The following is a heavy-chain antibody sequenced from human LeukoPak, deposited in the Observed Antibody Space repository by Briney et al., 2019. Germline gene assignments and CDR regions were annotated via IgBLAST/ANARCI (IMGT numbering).Heavy chain of an antibody. CDR3: ARARAAVAGPIPSL. V-gene: IGHV3-21*01. CDR2: ISSSSYI. CDR1: GFTFSSYS. J-gene: IGHJ4*02. Sequence: GGSLRLSCAASGFTFSSYSMNWVRQAPGKGLEWVSSISSSSYIYYADSVKGRFTISRDNAKNSLYLQMNSLRAEDTAVYYCARARAAVAGPIPSLWGQGTLVTVSS. D-gene: IGHD6-19*01.